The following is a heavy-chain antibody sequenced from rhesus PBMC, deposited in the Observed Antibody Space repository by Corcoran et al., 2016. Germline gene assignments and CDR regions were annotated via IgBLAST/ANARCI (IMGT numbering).Heavy chain of an antibody. D-gene: IGHD2-39*01. CDR2: IGGSNPTT. CDR1: GASISSYW. J-gene: IGHJ4*01. Sequence: QVPLQESGPGLVKPSETLSLTCAVSGASISSYWWSWIRQPPGKVLEWIGYIGGSNPTTVYTPSLKSRVTMSKDTSKNQFSLNLNSVTAADTAVYYCAREASVSVFDFWGQGVLVTVSS. CDR3: AREASVSVFDF. V-gene: IGHV4-80*01.